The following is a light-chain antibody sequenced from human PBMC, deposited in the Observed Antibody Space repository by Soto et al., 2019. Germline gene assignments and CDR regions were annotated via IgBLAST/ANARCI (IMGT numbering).Light chain of an antibody. CDR3: QKFNNYPIA. J-gene: IGKJ5*01. CDR1: QGISSY. Sequence: IQLTQSPSSLSASVGDRVTITCRASQGISSYLAWYQQKPGKAPRVLISVASTLQSGVPSRFSGSGSGTDFTLTISSLQHEDFATYYCQKFNNYPIAFGQGTRLEIK. V-gene: IGKV1-9*01. CDR2: VAS.